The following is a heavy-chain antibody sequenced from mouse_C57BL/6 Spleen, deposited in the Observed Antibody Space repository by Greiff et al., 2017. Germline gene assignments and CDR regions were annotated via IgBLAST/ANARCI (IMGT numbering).Heavy chain of an antibody. CDR1: GFTFSSYA. V-gene: IGHV5-4*01. CDR3: ARKVYEEVAY. Sequence: EVQRVESGGGLVKPGGSLKLSCAASGFTFSSYAMSWVRQTPEKRLEWVATISDGGSYTYYPDNVKGRFTISRDNAKNNLYLQMSHLKSEDTAMYYYARKVYEEVAYWGQGTLVTVSA. D-gene: IGHD2-12*01. J-gene: IGHJ3*01. CDR2: ISDGGSYT.